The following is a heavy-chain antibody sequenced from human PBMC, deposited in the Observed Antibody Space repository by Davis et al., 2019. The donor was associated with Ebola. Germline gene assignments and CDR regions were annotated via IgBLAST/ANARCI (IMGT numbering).Heavy chain of an antibody. CDR1: GFTFSNHW. D-gene: IGHD2-8*02. CDR2: INPGGTTT. CDR3: AKDYTGVLLPVWDY. V-gene: IGHV3-74*03. Sequence: HTGGSLRLSCAASGFTFSNHWMHWIRQGPGKGLVWVSRINPGGTTTLYADSVEGRFTISRDNAKNTLSLQMDSLRAEDTAVYYCAKDYTGVLLPVWDYWGQGTLVTVSS. J-gene: IGHJ4*02.